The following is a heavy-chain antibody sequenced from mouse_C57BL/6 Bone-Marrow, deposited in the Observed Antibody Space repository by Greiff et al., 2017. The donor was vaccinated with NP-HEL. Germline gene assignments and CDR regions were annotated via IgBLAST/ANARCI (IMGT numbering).Heavy chain of an antibody. CDR1: GFSLTSYA. CDR3: ARASPDPDYYAMDY. V-gene: IGHV2-9-1*01. Sequence: VMLVESGPGLVAPSQSLSITCTVSGFSLTSYAISWVRQPPGKGLEWLGVIWTGGGTNYNSALKSRLSISKDNSKSQVFLKMNSLQTDDTARYYCARASPDPDYYAMDYWGQGTSVTVSS. CDR2: IWTGGGT. J-gene: IGHJ4*01.